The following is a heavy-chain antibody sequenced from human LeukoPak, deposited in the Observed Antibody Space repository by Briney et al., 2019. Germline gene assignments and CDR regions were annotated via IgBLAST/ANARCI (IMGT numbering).Heavy chain of an antibody. D-gene: IGHD5-18*01. J-gene: IGHJ4*02. CDR2: IWYGGSNK. Sequence: GGSLRLPCAASGLTFSRNAMHWARQAPGKGLEWGTVIWYGGSNKYYAESVKGRFTISRDNSKNTLYLQMNSLRVEDTAVYYCVSRDGYSYGLDYWGQGTPVTVSS. CDR3: VSRDGYSYGLDY. V-gene: IGHV3-33*01. CDR1: GLTFSRNA.